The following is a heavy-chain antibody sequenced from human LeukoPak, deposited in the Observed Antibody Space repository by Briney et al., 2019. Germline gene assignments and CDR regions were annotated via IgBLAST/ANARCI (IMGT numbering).Heavy chain of an antibody. Sequence: PSETLSLTCTVSGGSISSFYWSWTRQPPGKGLEWIGFISYSGSTNYNPSLKSRVTISVDTSKNQFSLKLSSVTTADTAVYYCARAYNYYPNWGQGTLVTVSS. CDR3: ARAYNYYPN. V-gene: IGHV4-59*01. D-gene: IGHD3-22*01. CDR1: GGSISSFY. J-gene: IGHJ4*02. CDR2: ISYSGST.